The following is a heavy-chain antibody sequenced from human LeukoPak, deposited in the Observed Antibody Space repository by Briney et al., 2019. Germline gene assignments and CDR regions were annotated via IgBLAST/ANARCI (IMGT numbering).Heavy chain of an antibody. J-gene: IGHJ4*02. D-gene: IGHD3-22*01. CDR3: ARVGQFYYDSSGYLDY. Sequence: GASVNVSCTASGYTFTIYYMHWVRQAPGQGLEWMGIINPSGGSTSYAQKFQGRVTMTRDTSTSTVYMELSSLRSEDTAVYYCARVGQFYYDSSGYLDYWGQGTLVTVSS. CDR1: GYTFTIYY. V-gene: IGHV1-46*01. CDR2: INPSGGST.